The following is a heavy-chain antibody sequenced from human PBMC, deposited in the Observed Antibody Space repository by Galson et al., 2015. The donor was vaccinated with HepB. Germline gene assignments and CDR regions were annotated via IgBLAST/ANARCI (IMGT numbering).Heavy chain of an antibody. V-gene: IGHV3-23*01. CDR3: ARSPEFNGKYSDC. CDR2: ITGSGDTT. Sequence: LRLSCAASGFTFDSYAMNWLRQAPGKGLEWVSVITGSGDTTYYGGSVKGRFIISRDNSKNTLYLQMNSLRAEDTAVYYCARSPEFNGKYSDCWGQGTLVTVSS. CDR1: GFTFDSYA. J-gene: IGHJ4*02. D-gene: IGHD2-8*01.